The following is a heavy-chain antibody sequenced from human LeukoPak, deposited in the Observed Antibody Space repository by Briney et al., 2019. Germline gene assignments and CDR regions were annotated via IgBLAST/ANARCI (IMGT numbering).Heavy chain of an antibody. CDR2: ISGSSSFI. Sequence: GGSLRLSCAASGFTFSSYSMNWVRQAPGKGLEWVSSISGSSSFIFYADSVKGRFTISRDNAKNSLYLQMNSLRAEDTAVYYCARDGPPGYCITTSCYAFDIWGQGTMVTVSS. J-gene: IGHJ3*02. CDR3: ARDGPPGYCITTSCYAFDI. V-gene: IGHV3-21*01. D-gene: IGHD2-2*01. CDR1: GFTFSSYS.